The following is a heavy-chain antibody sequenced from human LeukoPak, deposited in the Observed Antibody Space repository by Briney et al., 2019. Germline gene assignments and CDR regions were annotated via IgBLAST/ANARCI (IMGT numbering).Heavy chain of an antibody. CDR2: IFYSGST. CDR3: ARGPYYYDSSGSFDY. V-gene: IGHV4-59*08. J-gene: IGHJ4*02. CDR1: GGSIRNYY. Sequence: SETLSLTCTVSGGSIRNYYWSWIRQPPGKGLEWIGYIFYSGSTNYNPSLKSRVTISVDTSKNQFSLQLSSVTAADTAVYYCARGPYYYDSSGSFDYWGQGTLVTVSS. D-gene: IGHD3-22*01.